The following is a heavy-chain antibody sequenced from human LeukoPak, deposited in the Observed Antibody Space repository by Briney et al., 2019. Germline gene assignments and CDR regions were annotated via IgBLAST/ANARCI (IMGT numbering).Heavy chain of an antibody. Sequence: SQTLSLTCTVSGGSISSGDYYWSWIRQPPGKGLEWVGYIYYTGSTYYNPSLKSRVTISVDTSKNQFSLKLSSVTAADTAVYYYARVDYGSGSYSYYYGMDVWGQGTTVTVSS. CDR3: ARVDYGSGSYSYYYGMDV. CDR2: IYYTGST. CDR1: GGSISSGDYY. J-gene: IGHJ6*02. V-gene: IGHV4-30-4*01. D-gene: IGHD3-10*01.